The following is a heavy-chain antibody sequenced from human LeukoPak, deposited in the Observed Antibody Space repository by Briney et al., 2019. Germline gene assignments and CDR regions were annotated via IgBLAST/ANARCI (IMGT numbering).Heavy chain of an antibody. CDR3: ARDPKNFYGHFDY. CDR1: GFTFSSYW. J-gene: IGHJ4*02. D-gene: IGHD2/OR15-2a*01. V-gene: IGHV3-7*05. Sequence: GGSLRLSCAASGFTFSSYWMSWVRQAPGKGLGWAANIKQDGSEKYYVDSVEGRFTISRDNAKNSLYLQMNSLRAEDTAVYYCARDPKNFYGHFDYWGQGTLVTVSS. CDR2: IKQDGSEK.